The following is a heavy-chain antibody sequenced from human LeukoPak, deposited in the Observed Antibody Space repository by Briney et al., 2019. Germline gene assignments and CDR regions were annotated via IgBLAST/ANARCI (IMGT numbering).Heavy chain of an antibody. Sequence: SETLSLTCTVSGGSISSSSYYWSWIRQPAGKGLEWIGRIYTSGSTNYNPSLKSRVTISVDTSKNQFSLKLSSVTAADTAVYYCARAFGSYLAGSFDIWGQGTMVTVSS. J-gene: IGHJ3*02. D-gene: IGHD1-26*01. V-gene: IGHV4-61*02. CDR2: IYTSGST. CDR3: ARAFGSYLAGSFDI. CDR1: GGSISSSSYY.